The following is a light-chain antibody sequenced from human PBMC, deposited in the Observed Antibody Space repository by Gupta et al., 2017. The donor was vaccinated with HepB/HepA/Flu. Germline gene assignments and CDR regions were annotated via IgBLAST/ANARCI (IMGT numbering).Light chain of an antibody. CDR3: QSYDISLSAYVI. CDR2: GNN. Sequence: SVLTQPPSVSGAPGQRITISCTGSNSNIGAGFDVHWFQQVPGTAPKLLVYGNNNRPSGVPDRFSASKSGTSASLAITGLQAEDEADYYCQSYDISLSAYVIFGRGTKLTVL. J-gene: IGLJ2*01. CDR1: NSNIGAGFD. V-gene: IGLV1-40*01.